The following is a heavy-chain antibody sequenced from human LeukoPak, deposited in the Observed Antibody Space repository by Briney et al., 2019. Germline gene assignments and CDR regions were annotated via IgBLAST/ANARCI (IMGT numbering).Heavy chain of an antibody. D-gene: IGHD2-2*01. Sequence: GGSLRLSCAASGFTFSSYWMSWVRQAPGKGLEWVANIKQDGSEKYYVDSVKGRFTISRDNAKNSLYLQMNSLRAEDTAVYYCARDGYCSSTSCYPFDYWGQGTLVTVSS. V-gene: IGHV3-7*01. J-gene: IGHJ4*02. CDR3: ARDGYCSSTSCYPFDY. CDR1: GFTFSSYW. CDR2: IKQDGSEK.